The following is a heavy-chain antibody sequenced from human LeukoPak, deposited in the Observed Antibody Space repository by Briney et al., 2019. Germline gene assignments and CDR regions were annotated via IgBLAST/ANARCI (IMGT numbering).Heavy chain of an antibody. CDR1: GGSISSSNW. CDR2: IYHSGST. Sequence: SETLSLTCAVSGGSISSSNWWSWVRQPPGKGLEWIGEIYHSGSTNYNPSLKSRVTISVDRSKNQFSLKLSSVTAADTAVYYCARPYYGSGSSSAFDIWGQGTMVTVSS. J-gene: IGHJ3*02. CDR3: ARPYYGSGSSSAFDI. D-gene: IGHD3-10*01. V-gene: IGHV4-4*02.